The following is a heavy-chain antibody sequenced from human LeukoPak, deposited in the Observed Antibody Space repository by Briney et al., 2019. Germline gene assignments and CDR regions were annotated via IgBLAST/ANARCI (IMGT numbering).Heavy chain of an antibody. V-gene: IGHV4-39*07. Sequence: SETLSLTCTVSGGSITSSSYYWGWIRQPPGNGLEWIGRIYTSGSTNYNPSLKSRVTMSVDTSKNQLSLKLSSVTAADTAVYYCARDYDSSSWQRPNWFDPWGQGTLVTVSS. CDR3: ARDYDSSSWQRPNWFDP. D-gene: IGHD6-13*01. CDR2: IYTSGST. J-gene: IGHJ5*02. CDR1: GGSITSSSYY.